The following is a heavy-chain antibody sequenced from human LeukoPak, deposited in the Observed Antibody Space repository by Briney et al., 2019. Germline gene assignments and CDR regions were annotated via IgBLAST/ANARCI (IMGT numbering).Heavy chain of an antibody. Sequence: GESLKISCKGSGYSFTSYWIGWVRQMPGKGLEWMGIIYPGDSDTRYSPSFQGQVTISADKSISTAYLQWSSLKASDTAMYYCARLPYSSSWYGWFDPWGQGTLVTVSS. CDR1: GYSFTSYW. CDR3: ARLPYSSSWYGWFDP. D-gene: IGHD6-13*01. CDR2: IYPGDSDT. J-gene: IGHJ5*02. V-gene: IGHV5-51*01.